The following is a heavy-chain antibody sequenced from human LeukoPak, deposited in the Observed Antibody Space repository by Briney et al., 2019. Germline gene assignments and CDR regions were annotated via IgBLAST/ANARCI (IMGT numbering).Heavy chain of an antibody. CDR3: AVIVVVPAAISSGAFDI. J-gene: IGHJ3*02. V-gene: IGHV1-69*13. D-gene: IGHD2-2*02. Sequence: GASVKVSCKASGGTFSSYAISWVRQAPGQGLEWMGGIIPIFGTANYAQKFQGRVTITADESTSTAYMELSSLRAEDTAVYYCAVIVVVPAAISSGAFDIWGQGTMVTVSS. CDR1: GGTFSSYA. CDR2: IIPIFGTA.